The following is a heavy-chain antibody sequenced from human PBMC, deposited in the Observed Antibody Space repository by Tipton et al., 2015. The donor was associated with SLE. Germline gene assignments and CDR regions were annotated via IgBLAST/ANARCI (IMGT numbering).Heavy chain of an antibody. J-gene: IGHJ4*02. CDR2: IYHSGST. CDR3: ARAVSYYDFWGGYTD. CDR1: GGSISSSNW. Sequence: SLRLSCAVSGGSISSSNWWSWVRQPPGKGLEWIGEIYHSGSTNYNPSLKSRVTISVDKSKNQFSLKLSSVTAADTAVYYCARAVSYYDFWGGYTDWGQGTLVTVSS. D-gene: IGHD3-3*01. V-gene: IGHV4-4*02.